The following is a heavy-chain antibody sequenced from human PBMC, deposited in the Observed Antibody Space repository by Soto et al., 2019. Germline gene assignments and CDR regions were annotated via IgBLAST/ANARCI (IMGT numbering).Heavy chain of an antibody. CDR1: GFTFSNYW. CDR3: TKNSAYALDY. Sequence: PGGSLRLSCAASGFTFSNYWMHWVRQPPGEGLEWIGEMHHIGSTNYNPSLKSRVTMSVDTSKNQFFLKLNSVTAADTAVYYCTKNSAYALDYWGQGTLVTVSS. J-gene: IGHJ4*02. D-gene: IGHD5-12*01. CDR2: MHHIGST. V-gene: IGHV4-4*02.